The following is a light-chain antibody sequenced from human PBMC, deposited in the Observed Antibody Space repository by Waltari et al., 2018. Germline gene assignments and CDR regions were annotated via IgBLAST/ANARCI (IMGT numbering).Light chain of an antibody. CDR1: SSNIGRTT. J-gene: IGLJ2*01. CDR2: IND. V-gene: IGLV1-44*01. Sequence: QSVLTQPPSASGTPGQRVIISWSGSSSNIGRTTVNWYQQVPGTAPRLVMFINDQRPSGVPDRFSASKSGTSASLAISGLQSEDEADYYCAAWDDSLSAWLFGGGTKLTVL. CDR3: AAWDDSLSAWL.